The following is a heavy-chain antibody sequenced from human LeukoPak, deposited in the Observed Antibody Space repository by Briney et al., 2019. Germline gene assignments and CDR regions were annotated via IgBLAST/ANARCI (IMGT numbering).Heavy chain of an antibody. CDR3: AKSGYNRFDY. J-gene: IGHJ4*02. CDR1: GFTFSSYA. V-gene: IGHV3-30*04. CDR2: ISYDGSNK. Sequence: GGSLRLSCAASGFTFSSYAMHWVRQAPGKGLEWVAVISYDGSNKYYADSVKGRFTISRDNSKNTLYLQMNSLRAEDTAVYYCAKSGYNRFDYWGQGTLVSVSS. D-gene: IGHD5-24*01.